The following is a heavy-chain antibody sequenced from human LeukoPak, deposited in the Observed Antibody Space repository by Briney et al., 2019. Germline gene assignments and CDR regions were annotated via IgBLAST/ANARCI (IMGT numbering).Heavy chain of an antibody. V-gene: IGHV3-33*01. J-gene: IGHJ4*02. CDR3: AREGYSYGNYFDY. CDR1: GFTFSSYG. D-gene: IGHD5-18*01. CDR2: IWYDGSNK. Sequence: QPGGSLRLSCAASGFTFSSYGMHWVRQAPGKGLEWVAVIWYDGSNKYYADSVKGRFTISRDNSKNTLYLQMNSLRAEDTAVYYCAREGYSYGNYFDYWGQGTLVTVSS.